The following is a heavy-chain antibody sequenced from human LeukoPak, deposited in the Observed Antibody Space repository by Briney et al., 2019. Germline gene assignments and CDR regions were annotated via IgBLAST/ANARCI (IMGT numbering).Heavy chain of an antibody. Sequence: GSSVKVSCKASGGTFCSYAISWVRQAPGQGLEWMGGIIPIFGTADYAQKFQGRVTITADKSTSTAYMELSSLRSEDTAVYYCARRIAAAHDYWGQGTLVTVSS. V-gene: IGHV1-69*06. CDR3: ARRIAAAHDY. J-gene: IGHJ4*02. CDR2: IIPIFGTA. CDR1: GGTFCSYA. D-gene: IGHD6-13*01.